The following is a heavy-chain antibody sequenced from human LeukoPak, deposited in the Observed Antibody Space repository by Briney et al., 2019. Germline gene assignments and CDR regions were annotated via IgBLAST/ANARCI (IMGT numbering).Heavy chain of an antibody. CDR3: ARDRGPRNYDILTGYYTWFDP. CDR2: ISAYNGNT. Sequence: GASVKVSCKASGYTFTSYGISWVRQAPGQGLEWMGWISAYNGNTNYAQKLQGRVTMTTDTSTSIAYMELRSLRSDDTAVYYCARDRGPRNYDILTGYYTWFDPWGQGTLVTVSS. V-gene: IGHV1-18*01. D-gene: IGHD3-9*01. J-gene: IGHJ5*02. CDR1: GYTFTSYG.